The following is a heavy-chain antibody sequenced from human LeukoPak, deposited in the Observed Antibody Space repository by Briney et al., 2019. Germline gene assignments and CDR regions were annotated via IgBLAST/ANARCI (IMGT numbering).Heavy chain of an antibody. CDR2: MNPNSGNT. V-gene: IGHV1-8*03. CDR3: AREYCTNGLCYGRYYMDV. J-gene: IGHJ6*03. Sequence: ASVKVSCKSSGYTFTSYEINWVRQAPGQGLEWMGWMNPNSGNTGSAQKFQGRMIITRDTSISTAYMELNSLRSEDTAVYFCAREYCTNGLCYGRYYMDVWGKGTTVTVSS. CDR1: GYTFTSYE. D-gene: IGHD2-8*01.